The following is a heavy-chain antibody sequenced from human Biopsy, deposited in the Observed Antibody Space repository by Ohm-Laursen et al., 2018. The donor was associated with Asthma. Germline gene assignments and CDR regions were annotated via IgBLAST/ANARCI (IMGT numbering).Heavy chain of an antibody. J-gene: IGHJ6*02. D-gene: IGHD3-3*01. CDR2: SNQGGSP. CDR1: RGSLRVYV. V-gene: IGHV4-34*01. Sequence: SETLSLTCIVYRGSLRVYVWSWIRQPPGKGLEWIGESNQGGSPTFNPSLKSRVTISRDTSKNQLSLKLRSVTAADTAVYYCASGPEWYGLDVWGQGTTVTVSS. CDR3: ASGPEWYGLDV.